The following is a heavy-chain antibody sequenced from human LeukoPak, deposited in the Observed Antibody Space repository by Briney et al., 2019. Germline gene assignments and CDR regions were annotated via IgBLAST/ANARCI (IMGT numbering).Heavy chain of an antibody. V-gene: IGHV3-7*05. CDR3: ARDHQPRGTFAY. CDR2: IKQDGSEK. CDR1: GFTFSNYW. Sequence: PGGSLRLSCAASGFTFSNYWMSWVRQAPGKGLEWLANIKQDGSEKYYVDSVTGRFTISRDNANNSLYLQMNSPSAEDTALYYSARDHQPRGTFAYWGPGILVTVSS. D-gene: IGHD2-15*01. J-gene: IGHJ4*02.